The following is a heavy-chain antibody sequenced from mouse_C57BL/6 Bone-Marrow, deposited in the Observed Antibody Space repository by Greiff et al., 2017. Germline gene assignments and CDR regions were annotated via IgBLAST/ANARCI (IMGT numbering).Heavy chain of an antibody. V-gene: IGHV1-69*01. J-gene: IGHJ3*01. Sequence: QVQLQQPGAELVMPGASVKLSCKASGYTFTSFWMHWVKQRPGQGLEWIGEIDPSDSYTNYNQKFKGKSTLTVDKSSSTAYMQLSSLTSEDSAVYYCAREDYGISFAYWGQGTLVTVSA. CDR3: AREDYGISFAY. CDR1: GYTFTSFW. D-gene: IGHD1-1*01. CDR2: IDPSDSYT.